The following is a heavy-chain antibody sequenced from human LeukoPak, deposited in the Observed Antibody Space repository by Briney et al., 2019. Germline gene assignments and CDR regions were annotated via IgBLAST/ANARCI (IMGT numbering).Heavy chain of an antibody. CDR3: ARDQLGNSGSYYSY. V-gene: IGHV3-30-3*01. Sequence: PGRSLRLSCAASGFTFSSYAMHWVRQAPGKGLEWVAVISYDGSNKYYADSVKGRFTISRDNSKNTLYLQMNSLRAEDTAVYYCARDQLGNSGSYYSYWGQGTLVTVSS. CDR2: ISYDGSNK. CDR1: GFTFSSYA. J-gene: IGHJ4*02. D-gene: IGHD1-26*01.